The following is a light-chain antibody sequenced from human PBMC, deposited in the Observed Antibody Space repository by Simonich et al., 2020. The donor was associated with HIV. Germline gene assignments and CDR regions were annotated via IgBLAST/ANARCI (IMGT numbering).Light chain of an antibody. CDR2: RNN. Sequence: QSALTQPPSASGTPGQRVTISCSGSSSNIGSNYVYWYQQLPGTAPKLLIYRNNPRPSGVPDRFSGSKSGTSASLAISGLRSEDEADYYCAAWDDSLSGVVFGGGTKLTVL. CDR1: SSNIGSNY. V-gene: IGLV1-47*01. J-gene: IGLJ2*01. CDR3: AAWDDSLSGVV.